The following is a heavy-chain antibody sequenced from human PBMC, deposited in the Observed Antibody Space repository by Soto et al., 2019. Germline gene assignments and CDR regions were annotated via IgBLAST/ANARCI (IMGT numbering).Heavy chain of an antibody. V-gene: IGHV3-30-3*01. CDR2: ISYDGSNK. CDR1: GFTFSSYA. CDR3: PRAGYSSSWHTTPFDH. Sequence: GGSLRLSCAASGFTFSSYAMHWVRQAPGKGLEWVAVISYDGSNKYYADSVKGRFTISRDNSKNTLYLQMNSLRAEDTAVYYCPRAGYSSSWHTTPFDHWGQGTLVTVSS. D-gene: IGHD6-13*01. J-gene: IGHJ5*02.